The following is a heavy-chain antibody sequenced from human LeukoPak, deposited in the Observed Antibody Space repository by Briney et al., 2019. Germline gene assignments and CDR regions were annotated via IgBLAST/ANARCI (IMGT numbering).Heavy chain of an antibody. CDR1: GLTFSSHW. CDR3: ARDPVEWELLLDC. V-gene: IGHV3-74*01. CDR2: ITNDGSST. Sequence: PRGSLRLSCAASGLTFSSHWMHWVRQAPGKGLVWVSRITNDGSSTTYADSVKGRFTISRDNARNSVYLQMNSLRVEDTAVYYCARDPVEWELLLDCWGQGTLVTVSS. D-gene: IGHD1-26*01. J-gene: IGHJ4*02.